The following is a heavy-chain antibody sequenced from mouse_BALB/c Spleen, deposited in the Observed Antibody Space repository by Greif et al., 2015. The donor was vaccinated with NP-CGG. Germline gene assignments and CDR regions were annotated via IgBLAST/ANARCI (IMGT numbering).Heavy chain of an antibody. CDR3: ARDVYYAMDY. Sequence: EVMLVESGGGLVQPGGSRKLSCAASGFTFSSFGMHWVRQAPEKGLEWVAYISSGSSTIYYADTVKGRFTISRDNPKNTLFLQMTSLRSEDTAMYYCARDVYYAMDYWGQGTSVTVSS. CDR1: GFTFSSFG. J-gene: IGHJ4*01. V-gene: IGHV5-17*02. CDR2: ISSGSSTI.